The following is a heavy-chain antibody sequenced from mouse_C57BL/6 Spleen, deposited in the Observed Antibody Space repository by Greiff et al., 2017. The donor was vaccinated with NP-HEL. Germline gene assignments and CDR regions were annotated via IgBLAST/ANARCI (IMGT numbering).Heavy chain of an antibody. Sequence: EVQVVESGGDLVKPGGSLKLSCAASGFTFSSYGMSWVRQTPDKRLEWVATISSGGSYTYYPDSVKGRFTISRDNAKNTLYLQMSSLKSEDTAMYYCARNHYYGSSYEGYFDYWGQGTTLTVSS. CDR2: ISSGGSYT. CDR3: ARNHYYGSSYEGYFDY. D-gene: IGHD1-1*01. J-gene: IGHJ2*01. CDR1: GFTFSSYG. V-gene: IGHV5-6*01.